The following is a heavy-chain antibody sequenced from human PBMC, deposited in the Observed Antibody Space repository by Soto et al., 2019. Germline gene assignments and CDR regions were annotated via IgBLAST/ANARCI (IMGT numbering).Heavy chain of an antibody. CDR1: GFALTYIAEG. D-gene: IGHD2-21*02. V-gene: IGHV2-5*02. Sequence: QITLKESGPTLVKPTQTLTLTCTFSGFALTYIAEGVGWSRQPPGKALEWLALVFWDDDKRYKPSLRSRLTITKDTSKKQVVLTMKDQDPVDTATYYCVQSLCVGDGLTFYSPHAHYGLDVWCQGNKVTVPS. CDR2: VFWDDDK. J-gene: IGHJ6*02. CDR3: VQSLCVGDGLTFYSPHAHYGLDV.